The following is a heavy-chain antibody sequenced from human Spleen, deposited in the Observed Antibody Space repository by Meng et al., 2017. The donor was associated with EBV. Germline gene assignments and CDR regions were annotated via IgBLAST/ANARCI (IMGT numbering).Heavy chain of an antibody. J-gene: IGHJ4*02. CDR1: GGAFDSLNYY. CDR3: ARDDSRYFDQ. CDR2: IYYGGST. Sequence: QLHLQEPGPGLVTPSQTLSSTCSVSGGAFDSLNYYRSWIRQPPGKGLEWIGHIYYGGSTFYNPSLKSRVTISIDTSKNQFSLKLTSVTATDTAVYFCARDDSRYFDQWGQGTLVTVS. V-gene: IGHV4-30-4*01. D-gene: IGHD3-22*01.